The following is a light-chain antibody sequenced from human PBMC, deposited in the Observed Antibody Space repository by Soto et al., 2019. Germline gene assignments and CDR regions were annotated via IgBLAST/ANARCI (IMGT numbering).Light chain of an antibody. CDR3: ASWDDSLNGPV. CDR1: ISNIGTNT. Sequence: QSVLTQPPSASGTPGQRVTISCSGSISNIGTNTVNWYQQFPGTAPKLLIYTNNQRPSGVPDRFSGSKSGTSASLAISGLQSEDEADYHCASWDDSLNGPVFGGGTKVTVL. CDR2: TNN. J-gene: IGLJ3*02. V-gene: IGLV1-44*01.